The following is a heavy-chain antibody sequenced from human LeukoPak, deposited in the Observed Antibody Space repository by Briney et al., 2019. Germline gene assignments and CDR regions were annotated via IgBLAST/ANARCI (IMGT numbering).Heavy chain of an antibody. J-gene: IGHJ5*02. V-gene: IGHV3-33*01. CDR2: IWCDGSNK. D-gene: IGHD3-10*01. CDR3: ARGNYGSGSYYQNNWFDR. CDR1: GFTFNRYG. Sequence: GGSLTLSCAASGFTFNRYGMHWLRQAPGKGLEWVADIWCDGSNKYYGDSVKGRFTIYRDNSKNTLYLQMTSLRAEDTAVYYCARGNYGSGSYYQNNWFDRWAQGTLVTVSS.